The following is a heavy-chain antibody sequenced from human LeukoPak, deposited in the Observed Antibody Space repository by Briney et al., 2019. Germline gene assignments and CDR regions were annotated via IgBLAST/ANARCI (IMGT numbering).Heavy chain of an antibody. V-gene: IGHV3-20*04. Sequence: PEGSLRLSCAASGFTFDDYAMKWVRQAPGKGLEWVSGINWNGGSTYYRDSVKGRFTISRDNAKNSLYLQMNSLRAEDTALYYCARVKGSRYRNSSDYWGQGTLVTVSS. CDR1: GFTFDDYA. J-gene: IGHJ4*02. CDR3: ARVKGSRYRNSSDY. CDR2: INWNGGST. D-gene: IGHD3-10*01.